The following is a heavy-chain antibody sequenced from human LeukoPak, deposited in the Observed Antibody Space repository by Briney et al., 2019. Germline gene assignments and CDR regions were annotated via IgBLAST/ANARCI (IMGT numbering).Heavy chain of an antibody. D-gene: IGHD1-26*01. J-gene: IGHJ4*02. CDR3: ARASSGSYDYFDY. CDR1: GYTFTSYY. V-gene: IGHV1-46*01. CDR2: INPGGST. Sequence: ASVKVSCKASGYTFTSYYMHWVRQAPGQGLEWMGIINPGGSTSYAQKFQGRVTMTRDMSTSTVYMELSSLRSEDTAVYYCARASSGSYDYFDYWGQGTLVTVSS.